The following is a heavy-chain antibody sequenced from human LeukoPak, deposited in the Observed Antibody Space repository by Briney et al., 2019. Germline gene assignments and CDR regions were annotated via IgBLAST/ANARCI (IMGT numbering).Heavy chain of an antibody. V-gene: IGHV3-23*01. CDR3: AQTFKRIVVVNAFDI. Sequence: PGGSLRLSCAASGFTFSSYAMSWVRQAPGKGLEWVSAISGSGGSTYYADSVKGRFTISRDNSKNTLYLQMNSLRAEDTAVYYCAQTFKRIVVVNAFDIWGQGTMVTFSS. D-gene: IGHD3-22*01. CDR1: GFTFSSYA. J-gene: IGHJ3*02. CDR2: ISGSGGST.